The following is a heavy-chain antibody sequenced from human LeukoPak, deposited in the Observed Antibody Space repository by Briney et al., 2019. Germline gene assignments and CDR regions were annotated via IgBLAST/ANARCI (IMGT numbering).Heavy chain of an antibody. Sequence: SETLSLTCAVSGGSFNSYYWSWIRQPPGKGLEWIGEINHSGSTNYNPSLKSRVTISVDTSKNQFSLKLSSVTAADTAVYYCARLVRGRGSSGYYFGRRDAFDIWGQGTMVTVSS. J-gene: IGHJ3*02. CDR1: GGSFNSYY. CDR2: INHSGST. CDR3: ARLVRGRGSSGYYFGRRDAFDI. V-gene: IGHV4-34*01. D-gene: IGHD3-22*01.